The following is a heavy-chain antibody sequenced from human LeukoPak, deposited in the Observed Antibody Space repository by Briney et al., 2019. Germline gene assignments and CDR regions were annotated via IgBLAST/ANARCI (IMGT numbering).Heavy chain of an antibody. V-gene: IGHV3-30*02. Sequence: PGGSLRLSCAASGFTFSSYAMHWVRQAPGKGLEWVAVIRHDGSNKYYADSVKGRFTISRDNSKNTLYLQMNSLRAEDTAVYYCAKGVGGRYCSSTSCYEDYYYYYMDVWGKGTTVTISS. J-gene: IGHJ6*03. CDR1: GFTFSSYA. D-gene: IGHD2-2*01. CDR2: IRHDGSNK. CDR3: AKGVGGRYCSSTSCYEDYYYYYMDV.